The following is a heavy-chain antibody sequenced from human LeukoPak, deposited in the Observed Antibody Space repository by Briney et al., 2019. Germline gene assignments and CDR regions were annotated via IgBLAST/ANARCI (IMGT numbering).Heavy chain of an antibody. J-gene: IGHJ5*02. D-gene: IGHD4-17*01. CDR3: ARLAPDYADYWFDP. Sequence: GESLKISCKTSGYDFSTEWIGWVRQMPGKGLEWMGIIYPTDSITKYSPSFQGHVTISADTSINTAYLQWSSLKASDTAIYYCARLAPDYADYWFDPWGQGTLVTVSS. CDR2: IYPTDSIT. V-gene: IGHV5-51*01. CDR1: GYDFSTEW.